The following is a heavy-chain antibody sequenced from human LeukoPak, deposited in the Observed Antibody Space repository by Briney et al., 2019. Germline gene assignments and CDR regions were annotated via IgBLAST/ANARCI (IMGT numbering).Heavy chain of an antibody. Sequence: GGSLRLSCAASGFTFSGYAMSWVRQAPGKWLEWVSPISGSGGSTYYADSVKGRFTISRDNSKNMLYLQMNSLRAEDTAVYYCAKDAWRSSGYDKQSDYWGRGTLVTVSS. CDR3: AKDAWRSSGYDKQSDY. V-gene: IGHV3-23*01. CDR2: ISGSGGST. D-gene: IGHD3-22*01. J-gene: IGHJ4*02. CDR1: GFTFSGYA.